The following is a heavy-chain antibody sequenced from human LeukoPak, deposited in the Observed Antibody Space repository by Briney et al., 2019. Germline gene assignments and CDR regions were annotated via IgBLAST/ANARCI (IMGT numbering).Heavy chain of an antibody. CDR2: IKQDGSEK. CDR1: GFTFSSYW. D-gene: IGHD2-2*01. CDR3: ARDWSLGYCSSTSCYGGWSDAFDI. V-gene: IGHV3-7*04. Sequence: GGSLRLSCAASGFTFSSYWMSWVRQAPGKGLEWVANIKQDGSEKYYVDSVKGRFTISRDNAKNSLYLQMNSLRAEDTAVYYCARDWSLGYCSSTSCYGGWSDAFDIWGQGTMVTVSS. J-gene: IGHJ3*02.